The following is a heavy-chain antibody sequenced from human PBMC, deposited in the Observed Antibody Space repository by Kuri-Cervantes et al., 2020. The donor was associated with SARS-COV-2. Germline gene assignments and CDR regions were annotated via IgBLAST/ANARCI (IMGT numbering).Heavy chain of an antibody. V-gene: IGHV4-38-2*01. J-gene: IGHJ4*02. D-gene: IGHD6-13*01. CDR2: IYHSGST. CDR3: ARLRQLGFDY. CDR1: GYSISSGYY. Sequence: SQTLSLTCAVSGYSISSGYYWGWIRQPPGKGLEWIGSIYHSGSTYYNPSLKSRVTISVDTSKNQFSLKLSSVTAADTAVYYCARLRQLGFDYRGQGTLVTVSS.